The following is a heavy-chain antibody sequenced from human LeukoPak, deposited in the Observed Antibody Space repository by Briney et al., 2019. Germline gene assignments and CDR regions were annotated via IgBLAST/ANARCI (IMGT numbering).Heavy chain of an antibody. V-gene: IGHV1-18*01. CDR3: ARDLIAARPGWFDP. J-gene: IGHJ5*02. D-gene: IGHD6-6*01. CDR2: ISAYNGNT. CDR1: SYTFTTYG. Sequence: GASVKVSCKASSYTFTTYGINWVRQAPGQGLEWMGWISAYNGNTDYAQNLQGRVTLTTDTSASTAYMELRSLRSDDTAVYYCARDLIAARPGWFDPWGQGTLVTVSS.